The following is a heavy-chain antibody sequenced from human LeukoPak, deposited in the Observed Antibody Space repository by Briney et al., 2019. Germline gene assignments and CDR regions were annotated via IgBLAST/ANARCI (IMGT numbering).Heavy chain of an antibody. Sequence: GEALEISCKGSGYSFTSNWIGWVRQMPGKGLEWMGIIYPGDSDTRYSPSFQGQVTISADKSISTAYLQWSSLKASYTAMYYCARREVGYCSSTSCSRDAFDIWGQGTMVTVSS. CDR2: IYPGDSDT. CDR3: ARREVGYCSSTSCSRDAFDI. V-gene: IGHV5-51*01. D-gene: IGHD2-2*01. CDR1: GYSFTSNW. J-gene: IGHJ3*02.